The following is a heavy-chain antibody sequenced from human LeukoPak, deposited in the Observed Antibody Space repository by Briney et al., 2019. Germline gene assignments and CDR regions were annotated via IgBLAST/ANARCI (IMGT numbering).Heavy chain of an antibody. V-gene: IGHV4-39*07. J-gene: IGHJ6*02. CDR1: GGSISSSSYY. Sequence: SETLSLTCPVSGGSISSSSYYWGWIRRPPGKGLEWIGSISYTGTTYYNPSLRSRVTISLDTSKNQFSLKVTSVTAADTAVYYCARVLITMVRGVIMDVWGQGTTVTVSS. D-gene: IGHD3-10*01. CDR3: ARVLITMVRGVIMDV. CDR2: ISYTGTT.